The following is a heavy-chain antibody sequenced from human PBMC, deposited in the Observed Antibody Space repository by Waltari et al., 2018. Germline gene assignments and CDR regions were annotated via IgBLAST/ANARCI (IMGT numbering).Heavy chain of an antibody. CDR1: GFTLDYYW. J-gene: IGHJ4*02. D-gene: IGHD3-22*01. Sequence: EVQLVESGGGLVQPGGSLRLPCEAPGFTLDYYWTIWGRQALGKGLEWVANIKQDGSEKYFVNSVKGRFAISRDNAQNSVHLQMNTVRAEDTALYYCARGGSLYYYDSNGYPDNYYFDYWGQGALVTVSS. CDR2: IKQDGSEK. V-gene: IGHV3-7*01. CDR3: ARGGSLYYYDSNGYPDNYYFDY.